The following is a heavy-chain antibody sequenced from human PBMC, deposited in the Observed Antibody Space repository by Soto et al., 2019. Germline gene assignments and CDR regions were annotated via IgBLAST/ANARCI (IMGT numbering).Heavy chain of an antibody. CDR2: ISYDGSNK. CDR1: GFTFSSYG. J-gene: IGHJ4*02. CDR3: AKSWGSVSLWYYFDY. V-gene: IGHV3-30*18. D-gene: IGHD3-16*01. Sequence: PGGSLRLSCAASGFTFSSYGMHWVRQAPGKGLEWVAVISYDGSNKYYADSVKGRFTISRDNSKNTLYLQMNSLRAEDTAVYYCAKSWGSVSLWYYFDYWGQGTLVTVSS.